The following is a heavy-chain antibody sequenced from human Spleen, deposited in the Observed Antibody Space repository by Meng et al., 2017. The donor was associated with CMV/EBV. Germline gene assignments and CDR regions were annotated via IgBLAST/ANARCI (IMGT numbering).Heavy chain of an antibody. Sequence: GGSLRLSCAASGFKFSTFGMHWVRQAPGKGLEWVSFIRFDGSDKSYAESVKGRFTVSRDNSKRSLLLEMNSLRVEDTAVYYCVKDWDLLGWCGSSACPDAFDIWGQGTRVTVSS. CDR1: GFKFSTFG. CDR2: IRFDGSDK. V-gene: IGHV3-30*02. CDR3: VKDWDLLGWCGSSACPDAFDI. J-gene: IGHJ3*02. D-gene: IGHD3-10*01.